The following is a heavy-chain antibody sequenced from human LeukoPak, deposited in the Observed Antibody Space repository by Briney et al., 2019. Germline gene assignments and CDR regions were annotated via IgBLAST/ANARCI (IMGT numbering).Heavy chain of an antibody. J-gene: IGHJ3*02. Sequence: NPSQTLSLTCTVSGGSISSGDYYWSWIRQPAGKGLEWIGYIYYSGSTYYNPSLKSRVTISVDTSKNQFSLKLSSVTAADTAVYYCARVRRLYDYVWGSYLGDALDIWGQGTMVTVSS. D-gene: IGHD3-16*01. CDR3: ARVRRLYDYVWGSYLGDALDI. CDR2: IYYSGST. V-gene: IGHV4-30-4*01. CDR1: GGSISSGDYY.